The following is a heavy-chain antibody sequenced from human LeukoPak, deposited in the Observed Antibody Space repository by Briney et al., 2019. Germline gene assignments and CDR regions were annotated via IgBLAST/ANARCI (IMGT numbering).Heavy chain of an antibody. Sequence: ASVKVSCKASGYTFTSYGISWVRQAPGEGLEWMGWISGYNGNTNYAQKVQGRVTMTTDTSTGTAYMELRSLRSDDTAVYYCARPNYPGGSGSYGGTNWFDPWGQGTLVTVSS. CDR2: ISGYNGNT. CDR1: GYTFTSYG. D-gene: IGHD3-10*01. CDR3: ARPNYPGGSGSYGGTNWFDP. V-gene: IGHV1-18*01. J-gene: IGHJ5*02.